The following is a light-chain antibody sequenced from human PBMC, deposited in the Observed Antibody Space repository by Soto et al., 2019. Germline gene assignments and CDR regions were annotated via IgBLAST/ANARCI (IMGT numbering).Light chain of an antibody. Sequence: EIVMTQSPATLSVSPGERATLSCRASQSVSSNLAWYHQKPGQAPRLLIYGASTRATGIPARFSGSGSGTDFTLTISNLEPEDFAVYYCQQHISWPLTFGGGTKVDIK. J-gene: IGKJ4*01. V-gene: IGKV3D-15*01. CDR1: QSVSSN. CDR2: GAS. CDR3: QQHISWPLT.